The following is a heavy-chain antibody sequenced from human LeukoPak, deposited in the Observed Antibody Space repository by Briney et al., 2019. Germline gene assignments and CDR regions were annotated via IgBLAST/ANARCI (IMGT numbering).Heavy chain of an antibody. D-gene: IGHD6-13*01. CDR3: AKDTAYSSSWYFFDY. Sequence: PGGSLRLSCAASGFTLSSYSMNWVRQARGKGLEWVSSISSSSSYIYYADTVKGRFTISRDSSKNTLYLQMNSLRAEDTAVYYCAKDTAYSSSWYFFDYWGQGTLVTVSS. CDR1: GFTLSSYS. V-gene: IGHV3-21*01. J-gene: IGHJ4*02. CDR2: ISSSSSYI.